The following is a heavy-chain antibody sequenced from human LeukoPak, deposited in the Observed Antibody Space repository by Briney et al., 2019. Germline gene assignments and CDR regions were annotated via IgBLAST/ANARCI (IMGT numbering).Heavy chain of an antibody. CDR2: IIPIFGIA. CDR1: GGTFSSYA. CDR3: ARDSTRYYDFWSDYYYYGMDV. Sequence: SVKVSCKASGGTFSSYAISWVRQAPGQGLEWMGRIIPIFGIANYAQKFQGRVTITADKSTSTAYMELSSLRSEDTAVYYCARDSTRYYDFWSDYYYYGMDVWGQGTTATVSS. D-gene: IGHD3-3*01. J-gene: IGHJ6*02. V-gene: IGHV1-69*04.